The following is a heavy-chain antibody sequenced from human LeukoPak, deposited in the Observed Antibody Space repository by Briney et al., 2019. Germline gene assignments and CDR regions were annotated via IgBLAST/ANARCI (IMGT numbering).Heavy chain of an antibody. CDR2: IYHSGRT. CDR1: GGSISSGGYS. D-gene: IGHD2-2*01. J-gene: IGHJ3*02. Sequence: SETLSLTCAVSGGSISSGGYSWSWIRQPPGKGLEWIGYIYHSGRTYYNPSLKSRVTISVDRSKNQFSLKLSSVTAADTAVYYCARVQPQGDAFDIWGQGTMVTVSS. CDR3: ARVQPQGDAFDI. V-gene: IGHV4-30-2*01.